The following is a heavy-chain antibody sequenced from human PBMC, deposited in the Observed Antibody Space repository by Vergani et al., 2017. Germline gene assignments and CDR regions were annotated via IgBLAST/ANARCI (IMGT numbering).Heavy chain of an antibody. CDR1: GGSFSGYY. CDR2: INHSGST. V-gene: IGHV4-34*01. J-gene: IGHJ4*02. Sequence: QVQLQQWGAGLLKPSETLSLTCAVYGGSFSGYYWSWIRQHPGKGLEWIGEINHSGSTNYNPSLKSRVTISVDTSKNQFSLKLSSVTAADTAVYYCARYYRSSPIDYWGQGTLVTVSS. D-gene: IGHD6-6*01. CDR3: ARYYRSSPIDY.